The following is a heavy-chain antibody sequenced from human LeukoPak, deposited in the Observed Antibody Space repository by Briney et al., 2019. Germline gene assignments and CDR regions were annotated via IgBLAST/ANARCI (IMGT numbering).Heavy chain of an antibody. J-gene: IGHJ6*03. CDR2: INGSGGST. Sequence: GGSLRLSCAASGFTFSSYAMSWVRQAPGKGLEWVSDINGSGGSTYYADSVKGRFTISRDNSKNTLYLQMNSLRAEDTAVYYCARRFPRNYYYYMDVWGKGTTVTVSS. V-gene: IGHV3-23*01. CDR1: GFTFSSYA. CDR3: ARRFPRNYYYYMDV. D-gene: IGHD3-10*01.